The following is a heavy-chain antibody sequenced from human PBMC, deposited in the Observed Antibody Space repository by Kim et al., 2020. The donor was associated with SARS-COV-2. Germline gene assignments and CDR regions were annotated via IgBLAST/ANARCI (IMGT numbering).Heavy chain of an antibody. J-gene: IGHJ4*02. CDR1: GGSFSGYY. CDR2: INHSGST. CDR3: ARAGRQWLVRPIFYYFDY. D-gene: IGHD6-19*01. Sequence: SDTLSLTCAVYGGSFSGYYWSWILQPPGNGLDWIGEINHSGSTNYNPSLKIRVTISVDTSKNQFSLKLSSVTAADTAVYYCARAGRQWLVRPIFYYFDYWGQGTLVTVSS. V-gene: IGHV4-34*01.